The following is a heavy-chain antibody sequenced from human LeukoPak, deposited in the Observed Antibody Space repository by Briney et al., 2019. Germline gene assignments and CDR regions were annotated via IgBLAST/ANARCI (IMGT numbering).Heavy chain of an antibody. CDR2: LHYSGRT. CDR1: GGSISSSSYY. D-gene: IGHD2-2*01. Sequence: SETLSLTCTVSGGSISSSSYYWAWIRQPPGKGLEWIGSLHYSGRTVYNPSLNSRGTISADTSKNQFSLKLTSVTAADTAVYYCAMYCSTASCSPFDYWGRGTLVTVSS. CDR3: AMYCSTASCSPFDY. V-gene: IGHV4-39*01. J-gene: IGHJ4*02.